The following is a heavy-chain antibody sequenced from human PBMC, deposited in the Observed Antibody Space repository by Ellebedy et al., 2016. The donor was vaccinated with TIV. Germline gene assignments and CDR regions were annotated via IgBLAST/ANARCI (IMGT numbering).Heavy chain of an antibody. V-gene: IGHV3-30*03. D-gene: IGHD3-10*02. CDR1: GFTFRSYG. CDR2: ISDDGSDK. J-gene: IGHJ2*01. CDR3: ARASFYDVDLSGWYFDL. Sequence: GESLKIPCAVPGFTFRSYGIHWVRQAPGKGLEWVAVISDDGSDKYYADSVKGRFTISRDNAKNTLYLHIDSLRTEDTAVYYCARASFYDVDLSGWYFDLWGRGTLVTVSS.